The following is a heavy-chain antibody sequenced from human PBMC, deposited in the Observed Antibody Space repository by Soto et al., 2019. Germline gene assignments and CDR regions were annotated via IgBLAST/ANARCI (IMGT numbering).Heavy chain of an antibody. CDR3: TTDMRGPDAFDI. V-gene: IGHV3-15*01. Sequence: GGSLRLSCAASGFTFSNAWMSWVRQAPGKGLEWVGRIKSKTDCGTTDYAAPVKGRFTISRDDSKNTLYLQMNSLKTEDTAVYYCTTDMRGPDAFDIWGQGTMVTVSS. J-gene: IGHJ3*02. CDR1: GFTFSNAW. CDR2: IKSKTDCGTT. D-gene: IGHD3-16*01.